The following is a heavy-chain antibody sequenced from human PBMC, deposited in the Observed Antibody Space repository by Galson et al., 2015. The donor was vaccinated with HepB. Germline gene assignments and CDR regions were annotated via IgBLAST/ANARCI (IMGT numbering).Heavy chain of an antibody. J-gene: IGHJ3*02. CDR3: ARGGVGLGYCSGGSCYDDAFDI. Sequence: SVKVSCKASGYTFTSYAMHWVRQAPGQRLEWMGWINAGNGNTEYSQKFQGRVTITRDTSASTAYMELSSLRSEDTAVYYCARGGVGLGYCSGGSCYDDAFDIWGQGTMVTVSS. D-gene: IGHD2-15*01. CDR1: GYTFTSYA. V-gene: IGHV1-3*01. CDR2: INAGNGNT.